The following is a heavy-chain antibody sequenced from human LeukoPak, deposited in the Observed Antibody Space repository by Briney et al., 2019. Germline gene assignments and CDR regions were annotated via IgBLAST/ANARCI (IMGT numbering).Heavy chain of an antibody. V-gene: IGHV3-23*01. CDR2: ISGSGGST. CDR3: AKDYFVSGTFGYYDD. D-gene: IGHD3-10*01. J-gene: IGHJ4*02. CDR1: GFTFSTYG. Sequence: GGSLRLSCAASGFTFSTYGTSWVRQAPGQGLEWVSEISGSGGSTFYADAVKGRFTISRDNSKNTLYLQMNSLRAEDTAAYYCAKDYFVSGTFGYYDDWGQGTLVTVSS.